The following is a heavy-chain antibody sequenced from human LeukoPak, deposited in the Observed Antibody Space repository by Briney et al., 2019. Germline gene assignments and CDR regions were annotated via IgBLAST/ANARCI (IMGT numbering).Heavy chain of an antibody. D-gene: IGHD3-22*01. Sequence: GASVKVSCKASGYTFTGYYMHWVRQASGQGLEWMGWINPNSGGTNYAQKFQGRVTMTRDTSISTAYMELSRLRSDDTAVYYCARDAHYYDSSGHFDYWGQGTLVTVSS. CDR1: GYTFTGYY. J-gene: IGHJ4*02. CDR3: ARDAHYYDSSGHFDY. V-gene: IGHV1-2*02. CDR2: INPNSGGT.